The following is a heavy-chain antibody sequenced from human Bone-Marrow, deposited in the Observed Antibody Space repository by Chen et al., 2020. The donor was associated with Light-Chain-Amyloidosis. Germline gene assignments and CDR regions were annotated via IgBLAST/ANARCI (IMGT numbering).Heavy chain of an antibody. Sequence: QITLKESGPTLVKPTQTLTLTCTFSGFSLSTSGVGVGWIRQPPGKALEWLALIYWDDDKRYSPSLKSRLTITKDTSKSQVVLTMTNMDPVETATYYCAHKCSGGSCYNYWGQGTLVTVSS. CDR1: GFSLSTSGVG. J-gene: IGHJ4*02. CDR2: IYWDDDK. D-gene: IGHD2-15*01. CDR3: AHKCSGGSCYNY. V-gene: IGHV2-5*02.